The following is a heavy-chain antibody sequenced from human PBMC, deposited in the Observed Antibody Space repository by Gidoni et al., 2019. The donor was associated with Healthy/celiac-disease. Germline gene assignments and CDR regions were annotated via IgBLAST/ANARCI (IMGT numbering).Heavy chain of an antibody. CDR3: AKVLGGGYYDSSGYYLTFDY. Sequence: LEWVAVISYDGSNKYYADSVKGRFTISRDNSKNTLYLQMNSLRAEDTAVYYCAKVLGGGYYDSSGYYLTFDYWGQGTLVTVSS. D-gene: IGHD3-22*01. V-gene: IGHV3-30*18. CDR2: ISYDGSNK. J-gene: IGHJ4*02.